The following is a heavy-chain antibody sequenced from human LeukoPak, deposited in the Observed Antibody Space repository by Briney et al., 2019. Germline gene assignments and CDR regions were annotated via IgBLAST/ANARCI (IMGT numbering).Heavy chain of an antibody. V-gene: IGHV3-21*06. CDR3: VRGFTTFDY. Sequence: GGSLRLSCAASGFTFDSYTMNWVRQAPWKGLEWVSSITSSSSNIYYADSVKGRFTISRDNAKNSLYLQMDSLRAEDTALYYCVRGFTTFDYWGQGTLVTVSS. D-gene: IGHD1-1*01. CDR1: GFTFDSYT. J-gene: IGHJ4*02. CDR2: ITSSSSNI.